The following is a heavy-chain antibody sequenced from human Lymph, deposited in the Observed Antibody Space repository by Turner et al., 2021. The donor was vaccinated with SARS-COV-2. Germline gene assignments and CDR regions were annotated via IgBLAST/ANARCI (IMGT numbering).Heavy chain of an antibody. Sequence: QVQLVQSGAEVKKPGASVKVSCKASGYTFTSYDINWVRQATGHGLEWMGRMNPNSGNTGYAQKFQGRATMTRNTTISTAYMELSSLRSEDTAVYYWAGAAQLTVWFDPWGQGTLVTVSS. CDR3: AGAAQLTVWFDP. D-gene: IGHD6-25*01. V-gene: IGHV1-8*01. CDR2: MNPNSGNT. J-gene: IGHJ5*02. CDR1: GYTFTSYD.